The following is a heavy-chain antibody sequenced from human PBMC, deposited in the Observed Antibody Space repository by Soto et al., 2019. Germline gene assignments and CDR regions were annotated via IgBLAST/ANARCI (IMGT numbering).Heavy chain of an antibody. CDR1: GFTFSSYA. CDR3: AKDPYYGGNSWLFDY. CDR2: ISGSGGST. V-gene: IGHV3-23*01. J-gene: IGHJ4*02. D-gene: IGHD4-17*01. Sequence: GGSLRLSCAASGFTFSSYAMSWVRQAPGKGLEWVSAISGSGGSTYYADSVKGRFTISRDNSKNTLYLQMNSLRAEDTAVYYCAKDPYYGGNSWLFDYWGQGTLVTVSS.